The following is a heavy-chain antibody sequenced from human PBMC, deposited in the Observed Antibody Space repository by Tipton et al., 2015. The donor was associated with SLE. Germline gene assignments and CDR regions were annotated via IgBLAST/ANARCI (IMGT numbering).Heavy chain of an antibody. V-gene: IGHV4-34*01. CDR1: GGSFSGYY. CDR2: INHSGST. D-gene: IGHD6-13*01. CDR3: ARGAAGYYYYMDV. Sequence: TLSLTCAVYGGSFSGYYWSWIRQPAGKGLEWIVEINHSGSTNYNPSLKSRVTISVDTSKNQFSLKLGSVTAADTAVYYCARGAAGYYYYMDVWGKGTTVTVSS. J-gene: IGHJ6*03.